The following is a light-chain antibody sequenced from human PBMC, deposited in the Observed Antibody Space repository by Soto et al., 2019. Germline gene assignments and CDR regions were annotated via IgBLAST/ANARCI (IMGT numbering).Light chain of an antibody. CDR3: QQYSSLWT. V-gene: IGKV1D-8*02. CDR2: AAS. Sequence: AILLTQSPSSLSASTGDRVTIRCRMSQGISSYLAWYQQKPGKAPELLIYAASTLQSGVPSRFSGSGSGTDFTLSISRLEPEDFAVYYCQQYSSLWTFGQGTKVDIK. CDR1: QGISSY. J-gene: IGKJ1*01.